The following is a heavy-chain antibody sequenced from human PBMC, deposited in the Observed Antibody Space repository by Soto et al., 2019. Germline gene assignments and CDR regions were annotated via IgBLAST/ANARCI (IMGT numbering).Heavy chain of an antibody. CDR1: GFTFSSYG. Sequence: EVQLVESGGGLVQPGGSLRLSCAASGFTFSSYGMNWVRQAPGKGLEWLSYISGSSTTIHYADSVRGRFTISRDNGKNSLYLQMSSLRAEDTAVYYCARESDGKDYWGPGTLVTVSS. CDR3: ARESDGKDY. V-gene: IGHV3-48*01. D-gene: IGHD5-18*01. J-gene: IGHJ4*02. CDR2: ISGSSTTI.